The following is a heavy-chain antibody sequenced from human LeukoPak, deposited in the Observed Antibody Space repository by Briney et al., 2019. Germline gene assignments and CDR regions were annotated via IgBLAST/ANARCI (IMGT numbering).Heavy chain of an antibody. D-gene: IGHD6-19*01. V-gene: IGHV3-23*01. Sequence: GGPLRLSCAASGFTFSSSAMSWVRQAPGKGLEWVSAISNNGGYTYYADSVKGRFTISRDNAKNSLYLQMNSLRAEDTAMYSCAGGSGWLIEYWGQGTLVTVSS. J-gene: IGHJ4*02. CDR2: ISNNGGYT. CDR1: GFTFSSSA. CDR3: AGGSGWLIEY.